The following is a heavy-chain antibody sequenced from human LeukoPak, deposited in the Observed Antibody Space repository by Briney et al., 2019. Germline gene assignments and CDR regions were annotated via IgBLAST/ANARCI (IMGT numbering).Heavy chain of an antibody. Sequence: SETLSLTCTVSGGSISSYYWSWIRQPPGKGLEWIGYIYYSGSTNYNPSLKSRVTISLDTSRNQFSLKLRSVTTADTAVYYCARRRVYSGSGEFDFWGQGTLVTVSS. CDR3: ARRRVYSGSGEFDF. D-gene: IGHD5-12*01. CDR2: IYYSGST. V-gene: IGHV4-59*01. J-gene: IGHJ4*02. CDR1: GGSISSYY.